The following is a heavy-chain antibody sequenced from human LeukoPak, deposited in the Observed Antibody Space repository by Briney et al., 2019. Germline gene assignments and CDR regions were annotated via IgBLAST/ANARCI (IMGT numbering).Heavy chain of an antibody. D-gene: IGHD3-10*01. Sequence: SETLSLTCAVYGGSFSGYYWSWIRQPPGKGLEWIGEINHSGSTNYNPSLKRRVTISVDTSNHQSSLKLSSVTAADTAVYYCARGGAHYGARHWGQGTLVTVSS. J-gene: IGHJ4*02. V-gene: IGHV4-34*01. CDR1: GGSFSGYY. CDR3: ARGGAHYGARH. CDR2: INHSGST.